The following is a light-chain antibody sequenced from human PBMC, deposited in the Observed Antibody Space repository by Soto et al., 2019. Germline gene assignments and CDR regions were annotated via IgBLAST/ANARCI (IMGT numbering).Light chain of an antibody. CDR3: CSYAGDSTWV. CDR2: EGS. Sequence: QSALTQPASVSGSPGQSITISCTGTSSDVGNYNLVSWYQQHPGEAPKLLIYEGSKRPSGVSNRFSGPKFGNTASLTISGLQAEDEVDYYCCSYAGDSTWVFGGGTQLTVL. J-gene: IGLJ3*02. CDR1: SSDVGNYNL. V-gene: IGLV2-23*01.